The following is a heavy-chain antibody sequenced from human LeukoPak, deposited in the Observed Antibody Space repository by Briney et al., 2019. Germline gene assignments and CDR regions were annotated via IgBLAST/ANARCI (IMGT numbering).Heavy chain of an antibody. CDR2: ISWDGGST. CDR1: GFTFDDYT. D-gene: IGHD6-19*01. J-gene: IGHJ1*01. Sequence: TGGSLRLSCAASGFTFDDYTMHWVRQAPGKGLEWVSLISWDGGSTYYADSVKGRFTISRDNSKNTLYLQMNSLRAEDTAVYYCAKDQKWLVSNFQHWGQGTLVTVSS. V-gene: IGHV3-43*01. CDR3: AKDQKWLVSNFQH.